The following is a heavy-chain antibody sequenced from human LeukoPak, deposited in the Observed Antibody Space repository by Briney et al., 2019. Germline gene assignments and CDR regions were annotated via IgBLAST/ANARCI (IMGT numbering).Heavy chain of an antibody. J-gene: IGHJ4*02. CDR3: ARHQSKRRVAPFDY. V-gene: IGHV4-59*08. CDR1: GGSTSSYY. CDR2: IFYSGST. D-gene: IGHD1-1*01. Sequence: SETLSLTCTVSGGSTSSYYWSWIRQPPGKGLEWIGYIFYSGSTNYNPSLKSRVTISVDTSKNQFSLRLSSVTAADTAVYYCARHQSKRRVAPFDYWGQGTLVTVSS.